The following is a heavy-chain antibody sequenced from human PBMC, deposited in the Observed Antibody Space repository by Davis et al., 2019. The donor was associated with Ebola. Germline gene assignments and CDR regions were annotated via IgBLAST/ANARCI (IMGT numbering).Heavy chain of an antibody. CDR3: ARRLVTADDAFDI. V-gene: IGHV5-51*01. J-gene: IGHJ3*02. D-gene: IGHD2-21*02. Sequence: GESLKVSCKGSGYSFSTFWIAWVRQMPGKGLEWMGITYADDSDAAYSPSFQGQVTISADKSISTAYLQWSSLKASDTAIYYCARRLVTADDAFDIWGQGTMVTVSS. CDR2: TYADDSDA. CDR1: GYSFSTFW.